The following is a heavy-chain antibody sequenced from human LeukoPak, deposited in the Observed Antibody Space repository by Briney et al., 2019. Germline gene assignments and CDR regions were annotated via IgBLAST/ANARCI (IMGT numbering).Heavy chain of an antibody. Sequence: GESLNISCKASGYTFITYWIGWVRQMPGKGLEWMGIIYPGDSDTRYSPSFQGQVTISADKSISTAYLHWSSLKASDTAIYYCARPDDYGGKPAAFDIWGQGTLVTVSS. V-gene: IGHV5-51*01. CDR2: IYPGDSDT. CDR3: ARPDDYGGKPAAFDI. J-gene: IGHJ3*02. D-gene: IGHD4-23*01. CDR1: GYTFITYW.